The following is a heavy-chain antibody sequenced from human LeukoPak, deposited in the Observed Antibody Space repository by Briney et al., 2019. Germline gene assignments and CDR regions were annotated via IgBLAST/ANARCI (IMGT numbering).Heavy chain of an antibody. D-gene: IGHD6-25*01. Sequence: ASVKVSCKASGCTFTSYAMHWVRQAPGQRLEWMGWINAGNGNTKYSQKFQGRVTITRDTSASTAYMELSSLRSEDTAVYYCARDLADYYYYGMDVWGQGTTVTVSS. CDR1: GCTFTSYA. J-gene: IGHJ6*02. CDR2: INAGNGNT. CDR3: ARDLADYYYYGMDV. V-gene: IGHV1-3*01.